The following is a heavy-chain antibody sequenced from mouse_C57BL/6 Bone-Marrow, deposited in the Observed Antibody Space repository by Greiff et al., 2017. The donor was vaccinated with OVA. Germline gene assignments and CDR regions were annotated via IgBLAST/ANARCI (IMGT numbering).Heavy chain of an antibody. D-gene: IGHD2-1*01. CDR2: ISSGGSYT. CDR3: ARCYYGNLYYAMDY. CDR1: GFTFSSYG. Sequence: EVQVVESGGDLVKPGGSLKLSCAASGFTFSSYGMSWVRQTPDKRLEWVATISSGGSYTYYPDSVKGRFTISRDNAKNTLYLQMSSLKSEDTAMYYCARCYYGNLYYAMDYWGQGTSVTVSS. V-gene: IGHV5-6*01. J-gene: IGHJ4*01.